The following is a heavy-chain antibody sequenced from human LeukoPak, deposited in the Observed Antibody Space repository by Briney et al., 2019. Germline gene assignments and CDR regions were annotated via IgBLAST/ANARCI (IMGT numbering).Heavy chain of an antibody. J-gene: IGHJ5*02. V-gene: IGHV4-34*01. CDR3: ARGVTWFDP. D-gene: IGHD4-23*01. CDR1: GGSFSGYY. Sequence: PSETLSLTCAVYGGSFSGYYWSWIRQPPGKGLEWIGEINHSGSTNYNPSLESRVTISVDTSKNQFSLRLSSVTAADTAVYYCARGVTWFDPWGQGTLVTVSS. CDR2: INHSGST.